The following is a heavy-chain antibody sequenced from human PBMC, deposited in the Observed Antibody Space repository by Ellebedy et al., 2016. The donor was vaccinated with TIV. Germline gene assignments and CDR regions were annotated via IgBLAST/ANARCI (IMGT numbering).Heavy chain of an antibody. CDR1: GFSIGSDYY. CDR3: ARHVPYFEY. J-gene: IGHJ4*02. V-gene: IGHV4-38-2*02. CDR2: IYYSGST. D-gene: IGHD6-6*01. Sequence: SETLSLXXTVSGFSIGSDYYWGWIRQPPGKGLEWIGSIYYSGSTYYNPSLKNRVTISVDTSKNHFSLKLSSVTAADTAVYYCARHVPYFEYWGQGTLVTVSS.